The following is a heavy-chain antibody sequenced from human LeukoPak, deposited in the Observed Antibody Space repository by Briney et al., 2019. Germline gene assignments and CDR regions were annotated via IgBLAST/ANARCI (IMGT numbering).Heavy chain of an antibody. CDR1: GYTFTDYY. V-gene: IGHV1-2*02. Sequence: GASVKVSCKASGYTFTDYYMHWVRQAPGQGLEWMAWIHPNTGGPNYARKFQGRVTMTRDTSINSVYMELSGLTSDDTAVYYCATNRVTRPIDYWGQGTLVSVSS. J-gene: IGHJ4*02. D-gene: IGHD2-21*02. CDR3: ATNRVTRPIDY. CDR2: IHPNTGGP.